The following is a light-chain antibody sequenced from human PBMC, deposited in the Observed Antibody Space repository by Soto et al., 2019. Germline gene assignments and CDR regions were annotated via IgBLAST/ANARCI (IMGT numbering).Light chain of an antibody. J-gene: IGLJ2*01. V-gene: IGLV2-14*01. CDR2: EVN. CDR1: SSDIASYKF. Sequence: QSVLTQPASVSGSPGQSITISCTGTSSDIASYKFVSWFQHHPVKAPKLLIYEVNNRPSGISNRFSGSKSGNTASLTISGLQPEDEANYFCSSATNTDSLVVFGGGTNLTVL. CDR3: SSATNTDSLVV.